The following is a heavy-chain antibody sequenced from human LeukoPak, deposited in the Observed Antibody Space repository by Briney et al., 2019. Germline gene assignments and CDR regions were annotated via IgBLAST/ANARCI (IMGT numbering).Heavy chain of an antibody. D-gene: IGHD1-26*01. CDR1: GGTFSSYA. Sequence: SVKPSCKASGGTFSSYAISWVRQAPGQGLEWMGGIIPIFGTANYAQKFQGRVTITADKSTSTAYMELSSLRSEDTAVYYCASTRPQWELHDYYYYMDVWGKGTTVTVSS. CDR3: ASTRPQWELHDYYYYMDV. J-gene: IGHJ6*03. V-gene: IGHV1-69*06. CDR2: IIPIFGTA.